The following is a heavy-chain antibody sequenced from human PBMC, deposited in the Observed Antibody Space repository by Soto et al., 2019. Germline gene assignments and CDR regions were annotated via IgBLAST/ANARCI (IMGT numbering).Heavy chain of an antibody. CDR1: GFIFDDYG. CDR3: ARDPNYGSGSYYNA. CDR2: IHRNGGRI. V-gene: IGHV3-20*04. D-gene: IGHD3-10*01. J-gene: IGHJ4*02. Sequence: EVQLVESGGGVVRPGGSLRLSCAASGFIFDDYGMTWVRQAPGKGLEWVSSIHRNGGRIGYADSVKGRFTISRDNAKNSLYLQMNSLRAEDTALYYCARDPNYGSGSYYNAWGQGTLVTVS.